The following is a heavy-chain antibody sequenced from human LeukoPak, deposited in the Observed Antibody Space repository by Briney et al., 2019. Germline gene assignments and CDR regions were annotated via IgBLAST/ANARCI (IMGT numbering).Heavy chain of an antibody. D-gene: IGHD3-22*01. CDR3: ARDVAWFVSITYFDY. CDR2: ISAYDGNT. J-gene: IGHJ4*02. Sequence: ASVKVSCKASGYTFTSYGISWVRQAPGQGLEWMGWISAYDGNTNYAQKLQGRVTMTTDTSTSTAYMELRSLRSDDTAVYYCARDVAWFVSITYFDYWGQGTLVTVSS. CDR1: GYTFTSYG. V-gene: IGHV1-18*01.